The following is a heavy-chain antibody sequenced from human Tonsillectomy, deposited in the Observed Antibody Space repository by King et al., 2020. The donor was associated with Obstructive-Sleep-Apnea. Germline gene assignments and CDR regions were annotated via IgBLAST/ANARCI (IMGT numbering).Heavy chain of an antibody. CDR3: ATRYCCSTSCHQDYSYGIDV. V-gene: IGHV5-51*01. D-gene: IGHD2-2*01. Sequence: QLVQSGAEVKKPGESLKISCKGSGYSFTSYWIGWVRQMPGKGLEWMGIIYPGDSDTRYSPSFQGQVTISADKSISTAYLQWSSLKASDTAMYYCATRYCCSTSCHQDYSYGIDVWGQGTTVTVSS. CDR2: IYPGDSDT. J-gene: IGHJ6*02. CDR1: GYSFTSYW.